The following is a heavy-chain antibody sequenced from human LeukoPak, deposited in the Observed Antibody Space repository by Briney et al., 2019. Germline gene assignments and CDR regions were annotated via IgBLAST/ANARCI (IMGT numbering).Heavy chain of an antibody. CDR2: ISAYNGNT. V-gene: IGHV1-18*01. J-gene: IGHJ4*02. Sequence: ASVKVSCKASGYTFTSYGISWVRQAPGQGLEWIGWISAYNGNTNYAQKLQGRVTMTTDTSTSTAYMELRSLGSDDTAVYYCARDTDTGNYYGSGSYYSPPGYWGQGTLVTVSS. D-gene: IGHD3-10*01. CDR3: ARDTDTGNYYGSGSYYSPPGY. CDR1: GYTFTSYG.